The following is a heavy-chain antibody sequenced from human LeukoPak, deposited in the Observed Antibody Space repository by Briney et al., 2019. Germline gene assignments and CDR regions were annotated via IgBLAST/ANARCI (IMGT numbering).Heavy chain of an antibody. Sequence: GGSLRLSCAASGFTFSDYYMSWIRQAPGKGLEWVSYISSSGSTIYYADSVKGRFTLSRDNAKNTLYLQMNSLRAEDTAVYYCGSSWDLLVDYWGQGTLVTVSS. D-gene: IGHD6-13*01. CDR1: GFTFSDYY. V-gene: IGHV3-11*01. CDR3: GSSWDLLVDY. CDR2: ISSSGSTI. J-gene: IGHJ4*02.